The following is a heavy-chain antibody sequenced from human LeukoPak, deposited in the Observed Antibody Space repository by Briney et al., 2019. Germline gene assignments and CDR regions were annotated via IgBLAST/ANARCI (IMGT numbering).Heavy chain of an antibody. J-gene: IGHJ4*02. CDR2: IYYSGST. V-gene: IGHV4-59*12. D-gene: IGHD3-10*01. CDR3: ARDYYGSGRSFDY. CDR1: GGSISSYY. Sequence: SETLSLTCTVSGGSISSYYWSWIRQPPGKGLEWSGYIYYSGSTYYNPSLKSRVTISVDTSKNQFSLKLSSVTAADTAVYYCARDYYGSGRSFDYWGQGTLVTVPS.